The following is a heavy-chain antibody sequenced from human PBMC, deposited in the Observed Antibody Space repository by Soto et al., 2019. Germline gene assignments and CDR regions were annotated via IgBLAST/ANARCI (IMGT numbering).Heavy chain of an antibody. J-gene: IGHJ6*03. D-gene: IGHD2-2*01. CDR1: GFTFSGYA. CDR2: IRSKANSYAT. Sequence: EVQLVESGGGLVQPGGSLKLSCVASGFTFSGYAMHWVRQTSGKGLEWVGRIRSKANSYATAYAASVKGRFTISRDDSKNMAYLQMNSLKTEDTAVYYCTRQSGVPAYYYYYMDVWGKGTTVTVSS. V-gene: IGHV3-73*01. CDR3: TRQSGVPAYYYYYMDV.